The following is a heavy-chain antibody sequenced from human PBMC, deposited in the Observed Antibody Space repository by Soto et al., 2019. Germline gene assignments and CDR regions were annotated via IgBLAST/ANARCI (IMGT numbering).Heavy chain of an antibody. J-gene: IGHJ6*03. D-gene: IGHD3-10*01. CDR3: AREVGSGSFYYYYYMDV. CDR2: ISAYNGNT. V-gene: IGHV1-18*01. CDR1: GYTFTSYG. Sequence: ASVKVSCKASGYTFTSYGISWVRQAPGQGLEWMGWISAYNGNTNYARKLQGRVTMTTDTSTSTAYMELRSLRSDDTAVYYCAREVGSGSFYYYYYMDVWGKGTTVTVSS.